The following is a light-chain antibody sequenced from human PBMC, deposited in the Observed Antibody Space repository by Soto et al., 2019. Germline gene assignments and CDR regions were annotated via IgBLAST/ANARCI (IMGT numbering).Light chain of an antibody. V-gene: IGLV2-14*01. J-gene: IGLJ1*01. CDR3: TSYTSSSTYG. Sequence: QSALTQPASVSGSPGQAIAISCTGTSSDVGAYNFVSWYQQHPGKVPKLLIYEVSYRPSGVSDRFSGSQSGNTASLTISGLQAEDEADYYCTSYTSSSTYGFGVGTKLTVL. CDR1: SSDVGAYNF. CDR2: EVS.